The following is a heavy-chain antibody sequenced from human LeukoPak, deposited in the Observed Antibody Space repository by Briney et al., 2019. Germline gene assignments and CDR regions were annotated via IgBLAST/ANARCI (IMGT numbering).Heavy chain of an antibody. CDR3: ASAPGPYYFDY. V-gene: IGHV1-45*02. CDR1: GYTFTYRY. Sequence: ASVKVSCKASGYTFTYRYLHWVRQAPGQALEWMGWITPFIGNTNYAQKFQDRVTITRDRSMSTAYMELSSLRSEDTAMYYCASAPGPYYFDYWGQGTLVTVSS. J-gene: IGHJ4*02. CDR2: ITPFIGNT.